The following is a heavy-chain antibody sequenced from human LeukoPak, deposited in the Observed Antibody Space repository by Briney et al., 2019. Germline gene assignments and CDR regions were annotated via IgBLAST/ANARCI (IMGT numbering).Heavy chain of an antibody. J-gene: IGHJ3*02. CDR2: IYYSGST. CDR3: ARVGRDGYNALEVHAFDI. CDR1: GGSISSYY. V-gene: IGHV4-59*01. D-gene: IGHD5-24*01. Sequence: PSETLSLTCTVSGGSISSYYWSWIRQPPGKGLEWIGYIYYSGSTNYNPSLKSRVTISVDTSKNQFSLKLSSVTAADTAVYYCARVGRDGYNALEVHAFDIWGQGTMVTVSS.